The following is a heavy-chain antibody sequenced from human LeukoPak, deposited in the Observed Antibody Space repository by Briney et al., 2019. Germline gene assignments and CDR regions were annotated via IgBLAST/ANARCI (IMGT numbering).Heavy chain of an antibody. CDR1: GVSISSSSYY. Sequence: SETLSLTCTVSGVSISSSSYYWGWIRQPPGKGLEWIGSIYYSGSTYYNPSLKSRVTISVDTSKNQFSLKLSSVAAADTAVYYCARQDFGYTFDYWGQGTLVTVSS. D-gene: IGHD5-24*01. J-gene: IGHJ4*02. CDR2: IYYSGST. CDR3: ARQDFGYTFDY. V-gene: IGHV4-39*01.